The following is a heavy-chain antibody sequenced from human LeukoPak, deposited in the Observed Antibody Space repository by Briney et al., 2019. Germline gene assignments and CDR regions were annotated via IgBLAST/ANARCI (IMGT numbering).Heavy chain of an antibody. D-gene: IGHD2-15*01. CDR2: ISSRGSTI. CDR1: GFTFSSYE. CDR3: ARVPHYCSGGSCYSGGGFFDY. Sequence: PGGSLRLSCAASGFTFSSYEMNWVRQAPGKGLESGSYISSRGSTIYYADSVKGRFTISRDNAKNSVYLQMNSLRAEDTAVYYCARVPHYCSGGSCYSGGGFFDYWGQGTLVTVSS. V-gene: IGHV3-48*03. J-gene: IGHJ4*02.